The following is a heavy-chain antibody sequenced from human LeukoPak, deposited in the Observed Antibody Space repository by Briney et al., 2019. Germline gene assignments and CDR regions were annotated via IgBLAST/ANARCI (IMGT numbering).Heavy chain of an antibody. CDR3: ARDWSRFGELLYY. Sequence: PGGSLRLSCAASGFTVSSNYMCWVRQSPGKGLEWVSVIYSGGSTYYADSVKGRFTISRDNSKNTLYLQMNSLRAEDTAVYYCARDWSRFGELLYYWGQGTLVTVSS. CDR2: IYSGGST. D-gene: IGHD3-10*01. J-gene: IGHJ4*02. CDR1: GFTVSSNY. V-gene: IGHV3-66*01.